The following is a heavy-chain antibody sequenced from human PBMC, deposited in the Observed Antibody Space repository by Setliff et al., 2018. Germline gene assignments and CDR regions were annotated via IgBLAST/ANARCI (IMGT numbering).Heavy chain of an antibody. Sequence: PSDTLSLTCTVSGGSIISTNNYWGWIRQPPGKGLEWIGSIYYAERPAYNSALKSRIAMSVDTSKYQFSLELTSVTAADTAVYYCARHPSSGSYYGGSIFYFDDWGPGILVTVSS. V-gene: IGHV4-39*01. CDR2: IYYAERP. J-gene: IGHJ4*02. CDR3: ARHPSSGSYYGGSIFYFDD. CDR1: GGSIISTNNY. D-gene: IGHD1-26*01.